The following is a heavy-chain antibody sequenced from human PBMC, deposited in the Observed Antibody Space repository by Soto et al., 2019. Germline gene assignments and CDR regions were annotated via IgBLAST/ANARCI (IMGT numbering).Heavy chain of an antibody. CDR2: IIPIFGTA. Sequence: AASVEVSCKASGGTFSSYAISWVRQAPGQGLEWMGGIIPIFGTANYAQKFQGRVTITADESTSTAYMELSSLRSEDTAVYYCARXLLADYDSSGYYYNYFDYWGQGTLVTVSS. D-gene: IGHD3-22*01. V-gene: IGHV1-69*13. CDR3: ARXLLADYDSSGYYYNYFDY. J-gene: IGHJ4*02. CDR1: GGTFSSYA.